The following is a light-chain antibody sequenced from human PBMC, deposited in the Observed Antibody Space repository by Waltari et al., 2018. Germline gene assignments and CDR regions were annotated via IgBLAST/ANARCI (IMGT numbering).Light chain of an antibody. CDR2: VNSAGSH. Sequence: QLVLTQSPSASASLGASVELTCTLTRGHSGHIIASHQQQPEKSPRFLMKVNSAGSHTKGDEIPDRFSGSSSGADRSLTISSVQSEDEADYYCQTGGHGTWVFGGGTKLTVL. J-gene: IGLJ3*02. CDR1: RGHSGHI. CDR3: QTGGHGTWV. V-gene: IGLV4-69*01.